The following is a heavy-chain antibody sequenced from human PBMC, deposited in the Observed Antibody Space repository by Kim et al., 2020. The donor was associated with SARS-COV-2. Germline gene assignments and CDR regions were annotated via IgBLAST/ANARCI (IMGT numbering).Heavy chain of an antibody. V-gene: IGHV3-7*01. CDR3: ARDLSPNWGQYYYYGMDV. CDR1: GFTFSSYW. J-gene: IGHJ6*02. D-gene: IGHD7-27*01. Sequence: GGSLRLSCAASGFTFSSYWMSWVRQAPGKGLEWVANIKQDGSEKYYVDSVKGRFTISRDNAKNSLYLQMNSLRAEDTAVYYCARDLSPNWGQYYYYGMDVWGQGTTVTVSS. CDR2: IKQDGSEK.